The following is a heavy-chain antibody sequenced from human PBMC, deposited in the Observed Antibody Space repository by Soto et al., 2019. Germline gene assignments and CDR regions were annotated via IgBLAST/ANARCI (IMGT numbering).Heavy chain of an antibody. D-gene: IGHD4-17*01. V-gene: IGHV3-23*01. CDR1: GFTFSSYA. J-gene: IGHJ6*02. Sequence: PGGSLRLSCAASGFTFSSYAMSWVRQAPGKGLEWVSAISGSGGSTYYADSVKGRFTISRDNSKNTLYLQMNSLRAEDTAVYYCAKERRTTVTTPYYYYYGMDVWGQGTTVTVSS. CDR3: AKERRTTVTTPYYYYYGMDV. CDR2: ISGSGGST.